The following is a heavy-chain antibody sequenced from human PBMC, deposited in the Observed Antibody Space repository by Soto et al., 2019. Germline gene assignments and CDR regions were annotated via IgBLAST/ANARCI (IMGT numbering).Heavy chain of an antibody. CDR2: IWYDGSNK. CDR1: GFTFSSYG. Sequence: LRLSCAASGFTFSSYGMHWVRQAPGKGLEWVAVIWYDGSNKYYADSVKGRFTISRDNSKNTLYLQMNSLRAEDTAVYYCARVDCSGGSCPYGMDVWGQGTTVTVSS. CDR3: ARVDCSGGSCPYGMDV. J-gene: IGHJ6*02. V-gene: IGHV3-33*01. D-gene: IGHD2-15*01.